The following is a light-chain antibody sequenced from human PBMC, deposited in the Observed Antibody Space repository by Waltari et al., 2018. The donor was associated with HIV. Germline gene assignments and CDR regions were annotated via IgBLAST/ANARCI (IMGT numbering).Light chain of an antibody. Sequence: IVFTQSPGTLSLSPGEGAALSFRARQRVTGGYIAWSQQKPGQPPRVLICCAYSRATGIPDRFTGSGSGTDLTLTISRLEAEDSAVYYCQQDATSQSITFGQGTRLES. V-gene: IGKV3-20*01. J-gene: IGKJ5*01. CDR1: QRVTGGY. CDR2: CAY. CDR3: QQDATSQSIT.